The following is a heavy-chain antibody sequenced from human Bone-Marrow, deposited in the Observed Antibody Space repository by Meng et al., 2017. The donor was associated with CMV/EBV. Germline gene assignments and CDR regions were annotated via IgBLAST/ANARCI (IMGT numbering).Heavy chain of an antibody. J-gene: IGHJ5*02. CDR3: ARDNIAARPGWFDP. Sequence: KVYGYTFITYGINWVRQAPGQGLEWMGWISAYNGNTNYAQKFQGRVTMTTDTSTSTAYMELRSLRCDDTAAYYCARDNIAARPGWFDPWGQGTLVTVSS. CDR1: GYTFITYG. CDR2: ISAYNGNT. D-gene: IGHD6-6*01. V-gene: IGHV1-18*01.